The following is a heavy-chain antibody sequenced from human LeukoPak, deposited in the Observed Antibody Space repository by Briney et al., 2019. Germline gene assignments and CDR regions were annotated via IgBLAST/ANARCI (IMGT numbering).Heavy chain of an antibody. V-gene: IGHV4-59*08. CDR2: IYYSGST. CDR3: ARSYGDYITGAYAFDV. D-gene: IGHD4-17*01. Sequence: SETLSLTCTVSGGSISNYYWSWIRQPPEKGLEWIGYIYYSGSTNYNPSLKSRLTTSVDTSKNQFSLKLSSVTAADTAVYYCARSYGDYITGAYAFDVWGQGTMVTVSS. J-gene: IGHJ3*01. CDR1: GGSISNYY.